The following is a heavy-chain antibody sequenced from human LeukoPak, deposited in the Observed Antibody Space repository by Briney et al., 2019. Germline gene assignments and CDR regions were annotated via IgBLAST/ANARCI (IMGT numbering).Heavy chain of an antibody. CDR1: GGSISSSSYY. V-gene: IGHV4-39*01. Sequence: PSETLSLTCTVSGGSISSSSYYWGWIRQPPGKGLEWIESIYYSGSTYYNPSLKSRVTISVDTSKNQFSLKLSSVTAADTAVYYCARHLLRIYYDSSGYPRTFDYWGQGTLVTVSS. D-gene: IGHD3-22*01. J-gene: IGHJ4*02. CDR2: IYYSGST. CDR3: ARHLLRIYYDSSGYPRTFDY.